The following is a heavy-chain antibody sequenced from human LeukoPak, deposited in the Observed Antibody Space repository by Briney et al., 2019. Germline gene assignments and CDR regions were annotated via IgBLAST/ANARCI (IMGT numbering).Heavy chain of an antibody. D-gene: IGHD6-6*01. CDR3: ARARDAIVRYSSSSPYFDY. Sequence: SVKVSCKVSGGTLKHYGISWVRQAPGQGLEWMGGMIPMFTTANYAQKFQGRVTITADKSTSTAYMELSSLRSEDTAVYYCARARDAIVRYSSSSPYFDYWGQGTLVTVSS. J-gene: IGHJ4*02. CDR1: GGTLKHYG. CDR2: MIPMFTTA. V-gene: IGHV1-69*06.